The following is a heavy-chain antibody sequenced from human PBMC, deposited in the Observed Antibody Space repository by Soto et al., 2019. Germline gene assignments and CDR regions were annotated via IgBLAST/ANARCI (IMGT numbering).Heavy chain of an antibody. D-gene: IGHD1-26*01. CDR2: FDPEDGET. CDR3: ATAPRAQTYYYYYMDV. V-gene: IGHV1-24*01. CDR1: GYTLTELS. Sequence: GSVKVSCKVSGYTLTELSMHWVRQAPGKGLEWMGGFDPEDGETIYAQKFQGRVTMTEDTSTDTAYMELSSLRSEDTAVYYCATAPRAQTYYYYYMDVWGKGTTVTVSS. J-gene: IGHJ6*03.